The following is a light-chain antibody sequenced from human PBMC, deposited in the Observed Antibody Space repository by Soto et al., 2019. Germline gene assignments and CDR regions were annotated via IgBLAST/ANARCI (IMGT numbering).Light chain of an antibody. CDR2: GNS. CDR1: SSNIGAHYD. J-gene: IGLJ1*01. CDR3: QSYDNSLSVYV. Sequence: QSVLTQPPSVSGAPGQRVTISCTGSSSNIGAHYDVHWYQQLPGTAPKLLIYGNSNPPSVVPHRFSGSKSGTSASLAITGRQAEDEADYYCQSYDNSLSVYVFGAGTKVTVL. V-gene: IGLV1-40*01.